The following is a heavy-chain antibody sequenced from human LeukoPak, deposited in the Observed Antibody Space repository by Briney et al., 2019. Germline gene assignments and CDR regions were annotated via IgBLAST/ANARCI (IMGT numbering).Heavy chain of an antibody. J-gene: IGHJ4*02. CDR3: ARGHYYDSSGYYNY. CDR2: INPNSGGT. CDR1: GYTFTGYY. Sequence: ASVKVSCKASGYTFTGYYMRWVRQAPGQGLEWMGWINPNSGGTNYAQKFQGRVTMTRDTSISTAYMELSRLRSDDTAVYYCARGHYYDSSGYYNYWGQGTLVTVSS. V-gene: IGHV1-2*02. D-gene: IGHD3-22*01.